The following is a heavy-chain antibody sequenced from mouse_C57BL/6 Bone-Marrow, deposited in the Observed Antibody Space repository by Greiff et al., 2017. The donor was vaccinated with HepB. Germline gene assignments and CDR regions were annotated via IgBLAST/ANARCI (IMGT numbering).Heavy chain of an antibody. Sequence: EVQVVESEGGLVQPGSSMKLSCTASGFTFSDYYMAWVRQVPEKGLEWVANINYDGSSTYYLDSLKSRFIISRDNAKNILYLQMSSLKSEDTATYYCAREDGYYNAMDYWGQGTSVTVSS. CDR1: GFTFSDYY. CDR2: INYDGSST. V-gene: IGHV5-16*01. D-gene: IGHD2-3*01. J-gene: IGHJ4*01. CDR3: AREDGYYNAMDY.